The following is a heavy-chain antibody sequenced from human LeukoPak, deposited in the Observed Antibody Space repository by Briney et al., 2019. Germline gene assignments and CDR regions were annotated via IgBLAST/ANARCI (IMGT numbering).Heavy chain of an antibody. J-gene: IGHJ4*02. Sequence: PGRSLRLSYTASGLAFREYGMHWVRQARAKGLEWVAVISYDGSNKYHLDSVKGRFTISRDNSKDTLYLQMDSLRPEDTAVYYCAKDREGITGDYWGQGTLVTVS. CDR2: ISYDGSNK. V-gene: IGHV3-30*18. CDR1: GLAFREYG. CDR3: AKDREGITGDY. D-gene: IGHD1-20*01.